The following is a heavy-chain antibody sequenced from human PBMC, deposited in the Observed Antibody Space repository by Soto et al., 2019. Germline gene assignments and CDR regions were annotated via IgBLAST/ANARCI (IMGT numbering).Heavy chain of an antibody. Sequence: ASVEVSCKTSGYTFTAYYMHWLRQAPGHGLEWLGWTSPRTGGAKYSHKFQGRVSMTRNTSITTAYMELTGLSTDDTAVYYCARLSGSYSKWFVSCGPGILVTVS. CDR1: GYTFTAYY. J-gene: IGHJ5*01. D-gene: IGHD3-10*01. CDR2: TSPRTGGA. V-gene: IGHV1-2*02. CDR3: ARLSGSYSKWFVS.